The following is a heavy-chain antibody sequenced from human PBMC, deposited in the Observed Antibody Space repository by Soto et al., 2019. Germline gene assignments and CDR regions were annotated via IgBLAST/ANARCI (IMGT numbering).Heavy chain of an antibody. J-gene: IGHJ6*03. CDR1: GGSISSNSYF. V-gene: IGHV4-39*01. CDR2: ISYSGST. D-gene: IGHD6-13*01. CDR3: ARQGIASQWGYFYMDV. Sequence: SETLSLTCSVSGGSISSNSYFWGWFRQPPGKGLEWIGTISYSGSTNYNPSLRSRVTISVDTSKNQFSLKLSSVTAADTAVHYCARQGIASQWGYFYMDVWGKGATVTVS.